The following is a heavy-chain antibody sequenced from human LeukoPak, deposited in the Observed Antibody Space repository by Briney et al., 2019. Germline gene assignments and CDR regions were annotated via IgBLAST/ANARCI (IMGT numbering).Heavy chain of an antibody. CDR1: GGSISSSSYY. CDR2: INHSGST. V-gene: IGHV4-39*07. J-gene: IGHJ4*02. CDR3: ARGHQYYDFRSGYHFFDY. D-gene: IGHD3-3*01. Sequence: SETLSLTCTVSGGSISSSSYYWGWIRQPPGKGLEWIGEINHSGSTNYNPSLKSRVTISVDTSKNQFSLKLSSVTAADTAVYYCARGHQYYDFRSGYHFFDYWGQGTLVTVSS.